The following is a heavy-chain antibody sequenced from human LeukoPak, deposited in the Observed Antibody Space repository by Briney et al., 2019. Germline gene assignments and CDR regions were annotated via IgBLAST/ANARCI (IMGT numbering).Heavy chain of an antibody. Sequence: SETLSLTCTVSGYSISSGYYWGWIRQPPGKGLEWIGSIYHSGSTYYNPSLKSRVTISVDTSKNQFSLKLSSVTAADTAVYYCARGRSVVVQGVGDFDYWGQGTLVTVSS. J-gene: IGHJ4*02. CDR2: IYHSGST. CDR3: ARGRSVVVQGVGDFDY. V-gene: IGHV4-38-2*02. D-gene: IGHD2-15*01. CDR1: GYSISSGYY.